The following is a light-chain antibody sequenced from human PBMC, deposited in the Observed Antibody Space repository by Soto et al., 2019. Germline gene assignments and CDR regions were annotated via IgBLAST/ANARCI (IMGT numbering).Light chain of an antibody. CDR2: NNN. Sequence: QSVLTQPPSASGTPGQRVTISCSGSSSNIGSNIVNWYQQLPGTAPTLLIYNNNQRPSGVPDRFSGSKSGTSASLAISGLQSEDEADYYCAAWDDSLNGRVFGGGTKVTVL. J-gene: IGLJ3*02. V-gene: IGLV1-44*01. CDR1: SSNIGSNI. CDR3: AAWDDSLNGRV.